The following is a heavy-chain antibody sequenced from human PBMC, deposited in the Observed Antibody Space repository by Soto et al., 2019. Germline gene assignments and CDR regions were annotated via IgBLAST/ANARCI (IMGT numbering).Heavy chain of an antibody. J-gene: IGHJ5*02. Sequence: SETLSLTCTVSGGSISSGAYSWNWIRQHPGKGPEWIGYIYHSGSTYYNPSLQSRVTISVDTSKNQFSLKLSSVTAADAAGYYCARDGDSYDFWSGQNWFDPWGQGTLVTVSS. CDR3: ARDGDSYDFWSGQNWFDP. CDR2: IYHSGST. D-gene: IGHD3-3*01. CDR1: GGSISSGAYS. V-gene: IGHV4-31*03.